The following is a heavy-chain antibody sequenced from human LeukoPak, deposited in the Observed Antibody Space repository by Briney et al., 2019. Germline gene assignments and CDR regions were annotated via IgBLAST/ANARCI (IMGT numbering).Heavy chain of an antibody. CDR3: ARRLAVTGRYYFDY. V-gene: IGHV4-59*01. CDR1: GGSISTYY. J-gene: IGHJ4*02. Sequence: KPSETLSLTCTVSGGSISTYYWTWLRQPPGRGLEWIGYIYYSGITNYNPSLKSRVAMSVDTSRNQFSLRLNSVTAADTAVYYCARRLAVTGRYYFDYWGQGTLVTVSS. D-gene: IGHD6-13*01. CDR2: IYYSGIT.